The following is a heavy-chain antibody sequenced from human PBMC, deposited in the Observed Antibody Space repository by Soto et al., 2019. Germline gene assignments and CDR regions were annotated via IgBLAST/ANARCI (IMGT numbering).Heavy chain of an antibody. J-gene: IGHJ2*01. CDR1: GFPFGGYA. CDR2: ISYDGSNE. D-gene: IGHD3-22*01. Sequence: VQLVESGGGVVQPGGSLRLSCAASGFPFGGYAMHWVRQAPAKGLEWVSSISYDGSNEYYADSVKGRFTISRDNSKNTLYLQMNSLRAEDTAVYYCAREDYYDTSGYYDWYFDLWGRGTLVAVSS. CDR3: AREDYYDTSGYYDWYFDL. V-gene: IGHV3-30-3*01.